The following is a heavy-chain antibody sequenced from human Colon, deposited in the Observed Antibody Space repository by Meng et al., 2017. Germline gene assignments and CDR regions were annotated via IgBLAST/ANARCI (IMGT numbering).Heavy chain of an antibody. CDR3: ARDRKHYGERGWFDP. J-gene: IGHJ5*02. CDR2: IYYSGST. Sequence: VRLQRPGPDLVNPLQTLSPTCTVSGGSISSGDYYWSWIRQPPGKGLEWIGYIYYSGSTYSNASLKSRVTISIDSSKNQFSLKLSSVTAADTAVYYCARDRKHYGERGWFDPWGQGTLVTVSS. V-gene: IGHV4-30-4*01. CDR1: GGSISSGDYY. D-gene: IGHD4-17*01.